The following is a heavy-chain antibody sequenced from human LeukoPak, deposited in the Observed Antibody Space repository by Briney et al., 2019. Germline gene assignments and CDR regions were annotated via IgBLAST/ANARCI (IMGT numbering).Heavy chain of an antibody. D-gene: IGHD3-3*01. CDR3: ARVVTIFGVVMDYFDY. CDR1: GGSIGSYY. Sequence: SETLSLTCTVSGGSIGSYYWSWIRQPPGKGLEWIGYIDYSGSANYNPSLKSRLTISVDTSKNQFSLKLSSVTAADTAVYYCARVVTIFGVVMDYFDYWGQGTLVTVSS. CDR2: IDYSGSA. J-gene: IGHJ4*02. V-gene: IGHV4-59*01.